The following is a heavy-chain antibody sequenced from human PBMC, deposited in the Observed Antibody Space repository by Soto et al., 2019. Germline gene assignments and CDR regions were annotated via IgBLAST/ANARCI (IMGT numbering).Heavy chain of an antibody. V-gene: IGHV3-33*06. CDR3: AKTDFDGRAWCLNLQH. Sequence: PGGSLRLSCAASGFTFSSYGMHWVRQAPGKGLEWVAVIWYDGSNKYYADSVKGRFTISRDNSKNTLYLQMNSLRADDTAVYYCAKTDFDGRAWCLNLQHWGQGTLVTVSS. J-gene: IGHJ1*01. CDR1: GFTFSSYG. D-gene: IGHD6-19*01. CDR2: IWYDGSNK.